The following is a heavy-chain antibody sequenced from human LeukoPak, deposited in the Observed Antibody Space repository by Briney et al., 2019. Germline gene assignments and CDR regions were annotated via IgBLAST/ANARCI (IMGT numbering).Heavy chain of an antibody. V-gene: IGHV4-59*01. J-gene: IGHJ2*01. D-gene: IGHD2-2*01. Sequence: SETLCLTCTDSGGSISSYYWSWIRQPPGKGLEWIWYIYYSGSTNYNPSLKSRVTISVDTSKNQFSLKLSSVTAADTAVYYCASSTPSYCSSTSCPHDWYFDLWGRGTLVTVSS. CDR3: ASSTPSYCSSTSCPHDWYFDL. CDR2: IYYSGST. CDR1: GGSISSYY.